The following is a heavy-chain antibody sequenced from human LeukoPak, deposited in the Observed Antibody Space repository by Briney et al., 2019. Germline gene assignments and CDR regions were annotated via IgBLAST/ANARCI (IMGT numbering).Heavy chain of an antibody. J-gene: IGHJ4*02. CDR1: GFTFSSYS. V-gene: IGHV3-48*01. Sequence: GGSLTLSCAASGFTFSSYSMNWVRQAPGKVLEWISYMISSLSTMYYADSVKSRFTISRDNAKNSMYLQMNSLRAEDTAVYYCARDRGFSYWGQGTLVTVSS. CDR3: ARDRGFSY. CDR2: MISSLSTM.